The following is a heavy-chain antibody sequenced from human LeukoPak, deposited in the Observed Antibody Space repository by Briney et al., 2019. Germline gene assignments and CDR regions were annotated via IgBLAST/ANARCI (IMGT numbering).Heavy chain of an antibody. J-gene: IGHJ4*02. CDR2: INHSGST. CDR3: ARGGGVDMITFGGVIVTPFDY. CDR1: GGSFSGYY. V-gene: IGHV4-34*01. D-gene: IGHD3-16*02. Sequence: SETLSLTCAVYGGSFSGYYWSWIRQPPGKGLEWIGEINHSGSTNYNPSLKSRVTISVDTSKNQFSLKLSSVTAADTAVYYCARGGGVDMITFGGVIVTPFDYWGQGTLVTVSS.